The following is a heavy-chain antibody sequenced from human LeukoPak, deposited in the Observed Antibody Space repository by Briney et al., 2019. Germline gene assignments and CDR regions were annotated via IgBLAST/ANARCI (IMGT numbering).Heavy chain of an antibody. J-gene: IGHJ4*02. CDR1: GGSFSGYY. CDR2: INHSGST. D-gene: IGHD3-3*01. V-gene: IGHV4-34*01. CDR3: AREQETTTISDY. Sequence: SSETLSLTCAVYGGSFSGYYWSWIRQPPGKGLEWIGEINHSGSTNYNPSLKSRVTISVDTSKNQFSLKLSSVTAADTAVYYCAREQETTTISDYWGQGTLVTVSS.